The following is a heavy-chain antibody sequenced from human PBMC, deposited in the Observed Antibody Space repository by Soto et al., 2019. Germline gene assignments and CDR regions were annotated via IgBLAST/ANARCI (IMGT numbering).Heavy chain of an antibody. D-gene: IGHD2-21*02. J-gene: IGHJ4*02. CDR2: LSFDGTAE. Sequence: QVQLVESGGGVVQPGTSLRLSCKASGFIFRDYLIHWVRQAQGKGREGLAVLSFDGTAEYYGDSTGGGFTISRDIPKSTTYLVINNVRREDTAMYYCARVATRLQSMEVLEYWGQGTLVTVPS. CDR3: ARVATRLQSMEVLEY. CDR1: GFIFRDYL. V-gene: IGHV3-30*03.